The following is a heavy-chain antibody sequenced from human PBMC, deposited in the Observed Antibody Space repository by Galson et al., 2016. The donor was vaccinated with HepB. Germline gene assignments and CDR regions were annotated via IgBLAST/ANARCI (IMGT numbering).Heavy chain of an antibody. CDR2: IYPGDSDT. D-gene: IGHD3-22*01. V-gene: IGHV5-51*01. CDR1: GYTFTRYW. CDR3: ARFYGSTGYCDY. J-gene: IGHJ4*02. Sequence: QSGAEVKKPGESLKISCKGSGYTFTRYWIGWVRQMPGKGLESMGLIYPGDSDTRYSPSFQGQVTMSDDKSISTAYLQWSSLKAADTAMYYCARFYGSTGYCDYWGQGTLVTVSS.